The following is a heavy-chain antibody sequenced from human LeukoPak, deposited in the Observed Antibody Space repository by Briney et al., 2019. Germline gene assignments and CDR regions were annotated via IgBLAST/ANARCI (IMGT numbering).Heavy chain of an antibody. CDR2: IYHSGST. V-gene: IGHV4-4*02. CDR1: GGSISSNNW. J-gene: IGHJ4*02. Sequence: SGTLSLTCAVSGGSISSNNWWRWVRQPPGKGLEWIGEIYHSGSTNYNPSLKSRVTISVDKSKKQFSLKLSSVTAADTAVYYCASEYYYGSGSYFRPYYFDYWGQGTLVTVSS. CDR3: ASEYYYGSGSYFRPYYFDY. D-gene: IGHD3-10*01.